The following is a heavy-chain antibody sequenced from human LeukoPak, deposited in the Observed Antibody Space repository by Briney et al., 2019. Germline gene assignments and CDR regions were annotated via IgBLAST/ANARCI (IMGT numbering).Heavy chain of an antibody. V-gene: IGHV3-30*18. CDR1: GFTFSNDG. CDR3: AKGNDGSGSYYRREWFDP. D-gene: IGHD3-10*01. J-gene: IGHJ5*02. Sequence: GRSLRLSCAASGFTFSNDGMHWVRQAPGKGLEWVAVISYEGSNKYYADSVKGRFTISRDNSKNTLYLQIYSLRPEDTAVYYCAKGNDGSGSYYRREWFDPWGQGTLVTVSS. CDR2: ISYEGSNK.